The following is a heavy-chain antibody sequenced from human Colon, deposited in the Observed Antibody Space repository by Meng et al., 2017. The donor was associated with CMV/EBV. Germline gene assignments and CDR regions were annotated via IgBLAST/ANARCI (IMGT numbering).Heavy chain of an antibody. D-gene: IGHD5-18*01. J-gene: IGHJ1*01. V-gene: IGHV3-21*01. CDR1: GFIFTSYT. Sequence: GGSLRLSCAASGFIFTSYTMNWVRQAPGKGLEWVSSASTSGRDIFYADSVKGRFTLSRDNAKNSLYLQMDSLRAEDTAVYYCVRHLEAGRNGYSEPFWGQGTLVTVSS. CDR3: VRHLEAGRNGYSEPF. CDR2: ASTSGRDI.